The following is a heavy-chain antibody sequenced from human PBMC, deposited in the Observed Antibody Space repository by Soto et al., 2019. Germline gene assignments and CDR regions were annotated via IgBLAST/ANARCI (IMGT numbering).Heavy chain of an antibody. J-gene: IGHJ5*01. CDR2: IYYSGST. CDR1: GGSISSGGYY. D-gene: IGHD3-16*01. V-gene: IGHV4-31*03. Sequence: QVQLQESGPGLVKPSQTLSLTCTVSGGSISSGGYYWSWIRQHPGKGLEWIGYIYYSGSTYYNPSLKCRVNISVDTSKNQFSLKLSSVTAADTAVYYCARDKGVRWGAFDPWGQGTLVTVSS. CDR3: ARDKGVRWGAFDP.